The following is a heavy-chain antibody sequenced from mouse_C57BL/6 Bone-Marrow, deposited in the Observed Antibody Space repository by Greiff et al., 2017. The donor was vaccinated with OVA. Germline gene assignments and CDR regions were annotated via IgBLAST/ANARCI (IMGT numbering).Heavy chain of an antibody. J-gene: IGHJ3*01. D-gene: IGHD2-5*01. CDR3: TTYSNCRAWFAY. V-gene: IGHV14-4*01. Sequence: VQLQQSGAELVRPGASVKLSCTASGFTIKDYYMHWVKQRPEQGREWIGWIDPGNGDTEYASKFKGKATITADTSSNTAYLQISRLTSEDTAVYYSTTYSNCRAWFAYWGQGTLVTVSA. CDR2: IDPGNGDT. CDR1: GFTIKDYY.